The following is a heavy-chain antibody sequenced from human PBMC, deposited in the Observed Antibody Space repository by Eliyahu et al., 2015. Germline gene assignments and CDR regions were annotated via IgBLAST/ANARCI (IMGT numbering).Heavy chain of an antibody. V-gene: IGHV4-59*01. CDR1: GASINDYY. J-gene: IGHJ6*02. D-gene: IGHD6-6*01. CDR3: ATTTIAARPNYDGTDV. CDR2: IHYSGNT. Sequence: QVQLQESGPGLVKPSETLSLTCTVSGASINDYYWSWIRQPPGKGLEWIGFIHYSGNTHSNSSLKSRVTMSLDTSKNQVSMSLSSVTAADAAVYYCATTTIAARPNYDGTDVWGQGTTVTVSS.